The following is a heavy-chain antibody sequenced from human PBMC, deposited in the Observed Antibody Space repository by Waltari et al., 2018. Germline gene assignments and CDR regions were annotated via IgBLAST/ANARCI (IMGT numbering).Heavy chain of an antibody. V-gene: IGHV3-30*02. CDR3: AKTGSSGWYDYFDY. CDR1: GFTFSSYG. Sequence: QVQLVESGGGVVQPGGSLRLSCVASGFTFSSYGMHWVRQAPGKGLGWVAFIRYDGSNKYYADSVKGRFTISRDNSKNTLYLQMNSLRAEDTAVYYCAKTGSSGWYDYFDYWGQGTLVTVSS. D-gene: IGHD6-19*01. J-gene: IGHJ4*02. CDR2: IRYDGSNK.